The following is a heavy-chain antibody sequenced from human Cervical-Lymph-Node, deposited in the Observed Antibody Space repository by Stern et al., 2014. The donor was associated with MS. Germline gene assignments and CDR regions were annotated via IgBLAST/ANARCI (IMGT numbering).Heavy chain of an antibody. J-gene: IGHJ5*02. D-gene: IGHD6-19*01. Sequence: QVQLVQSGAEVKKPGASVKVSCKASGYTFSSSGISWVRKAPGQGLEWVGWISPYNGNIKYAQNLQGRVTLTTDTSTSTAYMELRSLRSDDTAVYYCARDRQWLVQGWLAPWGQGTLVTVSS. CDR1: GYTFSSSG. V-gene: IGHV1-18*01. CDR2: ISPYNGNI. CDR3: ARDRQWLVQGWLAP.